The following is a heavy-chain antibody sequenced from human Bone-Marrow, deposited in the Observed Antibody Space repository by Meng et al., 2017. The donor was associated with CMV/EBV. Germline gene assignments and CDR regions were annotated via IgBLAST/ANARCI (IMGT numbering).Heavy chain of an antibody. J-gene: IGHJ1*01. CDR2: ISSSSYI. Sequence: GGSLRLSCAASGFTFSSYSMNWVRQTPGKGLEWVSSISSSSYIYYADSAKGRFTISRDNAKNSLYLQMNSLRAEDTAVYYCAREPAVAGTRYFQHWGQGTLVTVSS. CDR3: AREPAVAGTRYFQH. CDR1: GFTFSSYS. V-gene: IGHV3-21*01. D-gene: IGHD6-19*01.